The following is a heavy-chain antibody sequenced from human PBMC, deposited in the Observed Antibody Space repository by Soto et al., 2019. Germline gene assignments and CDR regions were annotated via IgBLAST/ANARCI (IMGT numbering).Heavy chain of an antibody. CDR3: ARVIRHCSGGSCYLYDYGMDV. CDR2: INHSGST. CDR1: GGSFSGYY. J-gene: IGHJ6*02. V-gene: IGHV4-34*01. Sequence: SETLSLTCAVYGGSFSGYYWSWIRQPPGKGLEWIGEINHSGSTNYNPSLKSRVTISVDTSKNQFSLKLSSVTAADTAVYYCARVIRHCSGGSCYLYDYGMDVWGQGPTVTVSS. D-gene: IGHD2-15*01.